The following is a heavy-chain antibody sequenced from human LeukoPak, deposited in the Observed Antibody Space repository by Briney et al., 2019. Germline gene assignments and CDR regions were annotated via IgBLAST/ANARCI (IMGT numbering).Heavy chain of an antibody. V-gene: IGHV3-7*01. CDR1: GFSLSHYW. Sequence: PGGSLRLSCAASGFSLSHYWMNWVRQAPGEGLEWVASIKEDGSDKYYVDAVKGRFTISRDNTKNSMDLQMTRLTAEDTAVYYCVREGRQDNNPALSFDSWGEGALVIVSA. J-gene: IGHJ4*02. D-gene: IGHD1/OR15-1a*01. CDR3: VREGRQDNNPALSFDS. CDR2: IKEDGSDK.